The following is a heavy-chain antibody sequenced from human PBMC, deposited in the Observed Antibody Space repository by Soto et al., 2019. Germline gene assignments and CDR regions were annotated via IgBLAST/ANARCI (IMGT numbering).Heavy chain of an antibody. Sequence: EVQLLESGGGSVQPGGPRRLSCAASGFTFSSYPMHWVRRPPGKGLEWVSSISGSGGTAYYADSVKGRFSISRDSLVNTLYLQMNSLRAEDTAVYYCAKGRGQNWNFDYWGQGTLVTVSP. CDR3: AKGRGQNWNFDY. D-gene: IGHD1-1*01. V-gene: IGHV3-23*01. CDR1: GFTFSSYP. CDR2: ISGSGGTA. J-gene: IGHJ4*02.